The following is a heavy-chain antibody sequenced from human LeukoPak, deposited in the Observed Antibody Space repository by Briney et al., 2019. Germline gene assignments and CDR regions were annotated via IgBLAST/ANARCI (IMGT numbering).Heavy chain of an antibody. D-gene: IGHD5-18*01. Sequence: GASVKVSCKASGYTFTGYYMHWVRQAPGQGLEWMGWINPNSGGTNYAQKFQGRVTMTRDTSIGTAYMELSRLRSDDTAVYYCAIHVDTAMATGYWGQGTLVTVSS. CDR1: GYTFTGYY. CDR2: INPNSGGT. V-gene: IGHV1-2*02. CDR3: AIHVDTAMATGY. J-gene: IGHJ4*02.